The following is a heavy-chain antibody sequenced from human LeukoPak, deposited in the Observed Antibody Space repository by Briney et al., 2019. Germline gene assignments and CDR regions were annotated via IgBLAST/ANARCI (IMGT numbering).Heavy chain of an antibody. CDR3: ARCKGGWSDHFYGMDV. Sequence: PGGSPRLSCAASGFTFSSYAMSWVRQAPGKGLEWVSAISGSGGSTYYADSVKGRFTISRDNSKNTLYLQMNSLRAEDTAVYYCARCKGGWSDHFYGMDVWGQGTTVTVSS. J-gene: IGHJ6*02. V-gene: IGHV3-23*01. D-gene: IGHD6-19*01. CDR1: GFTFSSYA. CDR2: ISGSGGST.